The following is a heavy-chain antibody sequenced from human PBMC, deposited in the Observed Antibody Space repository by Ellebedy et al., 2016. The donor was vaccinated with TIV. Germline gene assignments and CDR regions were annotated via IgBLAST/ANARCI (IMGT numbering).Heavy chain of an antibody. D-gene: IGHD3-10*01. J-gene: IGHJ3*02. Sequence: SETLSLTCTVSGGSISSTSDYWVWFRQPPGKGLEWIGSAYYSGSTYYSPSLKSRVTISVDTSKNQFSLKLRSVTAADTAVYYCARDRYYSHALDIWGQGTMVTVSS. CDR2: AYYSGST. CDR1: GGSISSTSDY. CDR3: ARDRYYSHALDI. V-gene: IGHV4-39*07.